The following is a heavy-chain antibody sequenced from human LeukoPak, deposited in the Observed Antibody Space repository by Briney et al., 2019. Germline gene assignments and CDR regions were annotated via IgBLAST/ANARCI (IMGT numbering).Heavy chain of an antibody. CDR1: GGSISSGDYY. V-gene: IGHV4-30-4*08. CDR3: ARGDDSSGYYSGAFDI. J-gene: IGHJ3*02. CDR2: IYYSGST. Sequence: SETPSLTCTVSGGSISSGDYYWSWIRQPPGKGLEWIGYIYYSGSTYYNPSLKSRVTISVDTSKNQFSLKLSSVTAADTAVYYCARGDDSSGYYSGAFDIWGQGTMVTVSS. D-gene: IGHD3-22*01.